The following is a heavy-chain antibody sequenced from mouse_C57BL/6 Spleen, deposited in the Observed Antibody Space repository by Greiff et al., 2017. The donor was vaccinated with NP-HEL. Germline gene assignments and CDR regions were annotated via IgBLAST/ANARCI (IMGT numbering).Heavy chain of an antibody. CDR2: ISSGGSYT. Sequence: EVQLMESGGDLVKPGGSLKLSCAASGFTFSSYGMSWVRQTPDKRLEWVATISSGGSYTYYPDSVKGRFTISRDNAKNTLYLQMSSLKSEDTAMYYCARQSTTVVAKNCFDYWGQGTTLTVSS. D-gene: IGHD1-1*01. CDR3: ARQSTTVVAKNCFDY. V-gene: IGHV5-6*01. CDR1: GFTFSSYG. J-gene: IGHJ2*01.